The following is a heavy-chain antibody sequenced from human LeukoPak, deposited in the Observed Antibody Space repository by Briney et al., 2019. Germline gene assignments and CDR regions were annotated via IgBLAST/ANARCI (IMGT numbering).Heavy chain of an antibody. CDR1: GFTFDDYT. V-gene: IGHV3-43*01. Sequence: GGSLRLSCAASGFTFDDYTMHWVRQAPGKGLEWVSLIGWDGGGTYYADSVKGRFTISRDNSKNSLYLQMNSLRTEDTALYYCAKDIQHYDFWSGTDYYYGMDVWGQGTTVTVSS. CDR2: IGWDGGGT. D-gene: IGHD3-3*01. J-gene: IGHJ6*02. CDR3: AKDIQHYDFWSGTDYYYGMDV.